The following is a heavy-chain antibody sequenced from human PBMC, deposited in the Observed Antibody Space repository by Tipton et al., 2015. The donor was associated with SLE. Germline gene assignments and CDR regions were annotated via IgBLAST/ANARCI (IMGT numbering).Heavy chain of an antibody. D-gene: IGHD6-19*01. V-gene: IGHV4-59*01. CDR1: GGSISSYY. CDR2: IYYSGST. J-gene: IGHJ4*01. CDR3: ASGRAVAGGDYFDY. Sequence: TLSLTCTVSGGSISSYYWSWIRQPPGKGLEWIGYIYYSGSTNCNPSLKSRATISVDTSKNQFSLKLSSVTAADTAVYYCASGRAVAGGDYFDYWGRKALVSVSS.